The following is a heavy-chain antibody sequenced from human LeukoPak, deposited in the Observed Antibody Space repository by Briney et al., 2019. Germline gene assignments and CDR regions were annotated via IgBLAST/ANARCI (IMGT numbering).Heavy chain of an antibody. CDR3: AKDITDIPSSPFDY. D-gene: IGHD1-14*01. Sequence: GGSLRLSCAASGFTFSSYEMNWVRQAPGKGLEWVSYISSSGSTIYYADSVKGRFTISRDNAKNSLYLQMNSLRAEDTALYYCAKDITDIPSSPFDYWGQGTLVTVSS. J-gene: IGHJ4*02. CDR1: GFTFSSYE. V-gene: IGHV3-48*03. CDR2: ISSSGSTI.